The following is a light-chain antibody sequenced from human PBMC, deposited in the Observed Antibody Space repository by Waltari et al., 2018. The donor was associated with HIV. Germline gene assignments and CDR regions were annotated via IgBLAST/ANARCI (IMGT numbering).Light chain of an antibody. V-gene: IGKV1-39*01. CDR3: QQTYSPPRT. Sequence: DIQMTPSPTSLSARIGDKITITCRASQTLDTYLNWYQFRPGQVPKLLVYLTSTVHTAVPPRFSGRGSGTFFSLTISDVQPEDMATYFCQQTYSPPRTFGLGTRLE. CDR2: LTS. CDR1: QTLDTY. J-gene: IGKJ5*01.